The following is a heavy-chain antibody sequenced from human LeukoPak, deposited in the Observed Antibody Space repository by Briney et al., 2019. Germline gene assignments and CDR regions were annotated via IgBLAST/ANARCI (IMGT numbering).Heavy chain of an antibody. CDR1: GGSISNSYY. CDR3: TRASHDYGDYSHFDY. Sequence: SETLSLTCTVSGGSISNSYYWGWIRQPPGKGLKWIGSIYYSGSTYYNPSLKSRVTISVDKSKNQFSLKLGSVTAADTAVYYCTRASHDYGDYSHFDYWGQGTLVTVSS. J-gene: IGHJ4*02. V-gene: IGHV4-39*07. CDR2: IYYSGST. D-gene: IGHD4-17*01.